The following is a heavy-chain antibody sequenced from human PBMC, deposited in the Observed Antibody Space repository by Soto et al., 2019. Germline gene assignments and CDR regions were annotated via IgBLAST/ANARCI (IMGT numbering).Heavy chain of an antibody. CDR2: MNPNSGNT. D-gene: IGHD3-10*01. CDR1: GYTFTSYD. Sequence: ASVKVSCKASGYTFTSYDINWVRQATGQGLEWMGWMNPNSGNTGYAQKFQGRVTMTRNTSISTAYMELSSLRSEDTAVYYCAIWFGELWVFDYWGQETLVTVSS. CDR3: AIWFGELWVFDY. J-gene: IGHJ4*02. V-gene: IGHV1-8*01.